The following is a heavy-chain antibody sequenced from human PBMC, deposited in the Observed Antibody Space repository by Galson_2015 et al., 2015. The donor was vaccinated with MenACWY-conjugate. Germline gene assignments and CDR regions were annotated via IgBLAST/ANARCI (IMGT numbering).Heavy chain of an antibody. D-gene: IGHD2-15*01. CDR2: IIPIFGTA. CDR3: ARDPCSGGSCHFDY. CDR1: GYTFTSYA. J-gene: IGHJ4*02. Sequence: SVKVSCKASGYTFTSYAISWVRQAPGQGLEWMGGIIPIFGTANYAQKFQGRVTITADESTSTAYMELSSLRSEDTAVYYCARDPCSGGSCHFDYWGQGTLVTVSS. V-gene: IGHV1-69*13.